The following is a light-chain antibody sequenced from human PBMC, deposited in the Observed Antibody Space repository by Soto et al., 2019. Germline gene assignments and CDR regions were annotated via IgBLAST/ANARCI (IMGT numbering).Light chain of an antibody. V-gene: IGKV1-39*01. CDR1: QSVNTN. CDR3: QQSHNTPYT. Sequence: DIQMTQSPSSLSASVGDRVTIPCRASQSVNTNLNGYQKGQGKAPKLLIYAATSLQSGVPPRFSGSGSGTDFNLTISGLQPEDFATYYCQQSHNTPYTFGLGTMLEVK. J-gene: IGKJ2*01. CDR2: AAT.